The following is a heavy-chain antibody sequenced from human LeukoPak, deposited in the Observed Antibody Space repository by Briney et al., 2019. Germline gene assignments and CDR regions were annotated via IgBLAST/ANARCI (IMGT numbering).Heavy chain of an antibody. CDR1: GGSISSSSYY. Sequence: SETLSLTCTVCGGSISSSSYYWGWIRQPPGKGLEWIGSIYYSGSTYYNPSLKSRVTISVDTSKNQFSLKLSSVTAADTAVYYCARPEISSYYFDYWGQGTLVTVSS. CDR2: IYYSGST. V-gene: IGHV4-39*01. D-gene: IGHD6-6*01. J-gene: IGHJ4*02. CDR3: ARPEISSYYFDY.